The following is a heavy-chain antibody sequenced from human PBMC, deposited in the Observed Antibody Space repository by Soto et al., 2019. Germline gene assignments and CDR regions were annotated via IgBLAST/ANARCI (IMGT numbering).Heavy chain of an antibody. CDR1: GFTFSNSN. V-gene: IGHV3-21*01. CDR3: AKESGSYFY. CDR2: ITSSSSYI. Sequence: LRLSCAASGFTFSNSNLNWVRQAPGKGLEWVSSITSSSSYIHYADSVKGRFTISRDNAKNSLYPQMNSLRAEDTAVYYCAKESGSYFYWGQGTLVTVSS. D-gene: IGHD1-26*01. J-gene: IGHJ4*02.